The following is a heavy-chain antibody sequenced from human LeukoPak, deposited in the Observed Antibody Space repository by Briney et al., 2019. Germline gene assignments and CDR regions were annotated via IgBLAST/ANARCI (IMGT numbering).Heavy chain of an antibody. J-gene: IGHJ3*02. D-gene: IGHD2-15*01. V-gene: IGHV4-4*07. CDR2: IYTRGST. Sequence: SETLSLTCTVSGGSINNYYRSWIRQPAGKGLEWIGRIYTRGSTNYKPSLKSRVTMSVDTSKNQFSLKLSSVTAADTAVYYCARGRYCSADICSGGDAFDIWGQGTMVSVSS. CDR1: GGSINNYY. CDR3: ARGRYCSADICSGGDAFDI.